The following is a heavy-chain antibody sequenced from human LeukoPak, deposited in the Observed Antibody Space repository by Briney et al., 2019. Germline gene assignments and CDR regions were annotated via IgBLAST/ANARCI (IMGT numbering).Heavy chain of an antibody. CDR2: IIPIFGTA. J-gene: IGHJ3*02. Sequence: SVKVSCKASGGTFSSYAISWVRQAPGQRLEWMGGIIPIFGTADYAQKFQGRVTITADESTSTAYMELSSLRPEDTAVYYCTGSTSQFDAFDIWGQGTMVTVSS. V-gene: IGHV1-69*01. D-gene: IGHD2-2*01. CDR3: TGSTSQFDAFDI. CDR1: GGTFSSYA.